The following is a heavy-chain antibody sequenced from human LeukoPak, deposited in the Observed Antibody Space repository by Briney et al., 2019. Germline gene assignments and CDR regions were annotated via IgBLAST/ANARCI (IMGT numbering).Heavy chain of an antibody. D-gene: IGHD3-9*01. CDR1: GFTFSDYY. CDR2: ISSSGDTI. J-gene: IGHJ4*02. Sequence: GGSLRLSCAASGFTFSDYYMSWIRQAPGKGLEWISYISSSGDTIFYADSVKGRFTISRDNAKNSLYLQMNSLRAEDTADCAKDRRRDDVLTGSFSDWGQGTLVTVSS. CDR3: AKDRRRDDVLTGSFSD. V-gene: IGHV3-11*04.